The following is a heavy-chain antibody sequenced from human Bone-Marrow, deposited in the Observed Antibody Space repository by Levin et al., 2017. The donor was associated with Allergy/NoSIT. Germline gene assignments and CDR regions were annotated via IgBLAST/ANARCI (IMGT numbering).Heavy chain of an antibody. CDR2: IIGSGSAT. D-gene: IGHD6-13*01. J-gene: IGHJ1*01. V-gene: IGHV3-23*01. Sequence: GESLKISCAASGFTSAYFAMSWVRQAPGKGLEWVSSIIGSGSATFYADSVRGRFTISRDESKNALYLQMNTLSADDSALYYCAKMAQQLVQETFQLWGQGALVTVSS. CDR3: AKMAQQLVQETFQL. CDR1: GFTSAYFA.